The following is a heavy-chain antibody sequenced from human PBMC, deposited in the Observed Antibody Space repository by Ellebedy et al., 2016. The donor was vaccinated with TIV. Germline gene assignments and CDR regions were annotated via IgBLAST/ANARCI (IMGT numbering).Heavy chain of an antibody. D-gene: IGHD6-25*01. CDR3: AKDGYHAAFDF. V-gene: IGHV3-30*18. CDR2: ILNDGSD. Sequence: GGSLRLXCAASGFTFSSYAMHWVRQAPGKGLEWVTMILNDGSDKYADSVKGRFTISRDNSKNTLYLQMNSLRVEDTAVYYCAKDGYHAAFDFWGQGTPVTVSS. CDR1: GFTFSSYA. J-gene: IGHJ4*02.